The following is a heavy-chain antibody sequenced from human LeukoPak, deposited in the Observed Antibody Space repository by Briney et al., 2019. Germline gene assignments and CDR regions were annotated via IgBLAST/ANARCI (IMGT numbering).Heavy chain of an antibody. D-gene: IGHD4-17*01. Sequence: PGGSLRLSCAASGFTVSSNYMSWVRQAPGKGLEWVSVIYSGGSTYYADSVKGRFTISRDNSKNTLYLQMNSLRPEDTAVYYCATDHGFHYGAYFDYWGQGTLVTVSS. CDR2: IYSGGST. J-gene: IGHJ4*02. CDR1: GFTVSSNY. CDR3: ATDHGFHYGAYFDY. V-gene: IGHV3-53*01.